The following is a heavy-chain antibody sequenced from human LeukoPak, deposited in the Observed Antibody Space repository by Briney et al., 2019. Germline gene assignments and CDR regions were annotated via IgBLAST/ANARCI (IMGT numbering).Heavy chain of an antibody. CDR2: FSGSGGGT. Sequence: GGSLRLSCAASGFTFSSYAMSWVRQAPGKGLEWISAFSGSGGGTYYAGSVKGRFTISRDNSKNTLYLQMNSLRAEDTAVYYCAELGITMIGGVWGKGTTVTISS. V-gene: IGHV3-23*01. D-gene: IGHD3-10*02. J-gene: IGHJ6*04. CDR3: AELGITMIGGV. CDR1: GFTFSSYA.